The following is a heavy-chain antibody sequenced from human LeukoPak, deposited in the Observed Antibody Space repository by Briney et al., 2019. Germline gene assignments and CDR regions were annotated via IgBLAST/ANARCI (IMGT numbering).Heavy chain of an antibody. J-gene: IGHJ6*03. CDR2: IYFSGST. D-gene: IGHD3-22*01. V-gene: IGHV4-39*07. Sequence: SETLSLTCTVSGGSISSSYYYWGWIRQPPGKGLEWIGSIYFSGSTYYNPSLKSRVTMSVDTSKNQFSLKLSSVTAADTAVYYCARDRIGTYYYDSSGYDYMDVWGKGTTVTVSS. CDR3: ARDRIGTYYYDSSGYDYMDV. CDR1: GGSISSSYYY.